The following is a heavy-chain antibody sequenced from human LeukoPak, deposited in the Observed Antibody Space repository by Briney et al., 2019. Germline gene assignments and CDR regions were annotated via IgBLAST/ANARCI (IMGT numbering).Heavy chain of an antibody. Sequence: PGGSLRLSRAPSGFTFSTYTMHWVRPAPGKGLAWVSYISRSSSTIYYADSVKGRFTISRDNAKNSLYLQMNSLRAEDTAVYYCTRDSGSRGWFDPWGQGTLVTVSS. CDR1: GFTFSTYT. D-gene: IGHD1-26*01. CDR3: TRDSGSRGWFDP. V-gene: IGHV3-48*01. CDR2: ISRSSSTI. J-gene: IGHJ5*02.